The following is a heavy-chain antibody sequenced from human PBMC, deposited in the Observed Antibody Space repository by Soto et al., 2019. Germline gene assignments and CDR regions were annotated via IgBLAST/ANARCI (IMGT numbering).Heavy chain of an antibody. CDR2: ISYEGSNT. D-gene: IGHD3-22*01. CDR3: ARDDFAYSSGHYYGPHY. CDR1: GFTFGTYA. J-gene: IGHJ4*02. V-gene: IGHV3-30-3*01. Sequence: PGGSLSLSCVASGFTFGTYAIHWVRQAPGKGLQWVALISYEGSNTYYADSVKGRFTISRDNSKNTLYLEMNTLRPEDTAVYYCARDDFAYSSGHYYGPHYWGQGSLVLGSS.